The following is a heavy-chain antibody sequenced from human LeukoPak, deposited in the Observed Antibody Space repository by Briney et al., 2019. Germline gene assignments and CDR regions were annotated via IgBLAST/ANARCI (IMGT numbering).Heavy chain of an antibody. CDR1: GGSISSGDYY. J-gene: IGHJ4*02. Sequence: SETLPLTCTVSGGSISSGDYYWSWIRQPPGKGLEWIGYIYYSGSTYYNPSLKSRVTISVDTSKNQFSLKLSSVTAADTAVYYCARVDDYETDYWGQGTLVTVSS. CDR3: ARVDDYETDY. D-gene: IGHD4-17*01. V-gene: IGHV4-30-4*08. CDR2: IYYSGST.